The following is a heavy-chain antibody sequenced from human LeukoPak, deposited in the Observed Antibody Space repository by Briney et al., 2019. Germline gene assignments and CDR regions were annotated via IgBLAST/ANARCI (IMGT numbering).Heavy chain of an antibody. CDR1: GGSISSYY. CDR2: IYYSGST. Sequence: PSETLSLTCTVSGGSISSYYWSWIRQPPGKGLEWVGYIYYSGSTNYNPSLKSRVTISVDTSKNQFSLKLSSVTAADTAVYYCARSQTNTIFGVVIIYGMDVWGQGTTVTVSS. CDR3: ARSQTNTIFGVVIIYGMDV. D-gene: IGHD3-3*01. J-gene: IGHJ6*02. V-gene: IGHV4-59*01.